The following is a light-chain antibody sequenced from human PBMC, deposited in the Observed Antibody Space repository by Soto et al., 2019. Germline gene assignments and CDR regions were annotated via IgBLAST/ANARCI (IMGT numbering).Light chain of an antibody. CDR3: QQYGSSPLT. V-gene: IGKV3-20*01. CDR2: GAS. CDR1: QSVGSDY. J-gene: IGKJ4*01. Sequence: EIVLTQSPGTLSLSPGERATLSCRASQSVGSDYLAWYQQKPGQAPRILIFGASGRATGIPDRFSGSGSGTDFTLTISGLEPEDFAFYYCQQYGSSPLTVGGGTKVDSK.